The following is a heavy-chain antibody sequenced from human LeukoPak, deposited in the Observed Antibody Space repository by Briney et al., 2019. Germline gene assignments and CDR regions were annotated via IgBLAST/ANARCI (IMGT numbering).Heavy chain of an antibody. J-gene: IGHJ4*02. D-gene: IGHD2-21*01. CDR2: ISSSSSYI. CDR1: GFTFSSYS. Sequence: GGSLRLSCAASGFTFSSYSMNWVRQAPGEGLEWVSSISSSSSYIYYADSVKGRFTISRDNAKNSLYLQMNSLRSEDTAVYYCARDRYRAYCGGDCYPDHYWGQGTLVTVSS. V-gene: IGHV3-21*04. CDR3: ARDRYRAYCGGDCYPDHY.